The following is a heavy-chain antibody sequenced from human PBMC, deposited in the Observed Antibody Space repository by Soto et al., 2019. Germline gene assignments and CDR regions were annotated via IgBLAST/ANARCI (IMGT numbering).Heavy chain of an antibody. CDR1: GFTFSSSE. J-gene: IGHJ3*01. CDR2: IHPSVQPI. Sequence: EVQLVESGGGLIQPGGSLRLSCAASGFTFSSSEMYWVRQAPGKGLEWVSYIHPSVQPIFYADSVKGRVTISRDNAKNSLYLQMSSLSAEDSAVYYCARRASRWGQGTMVTVSS. CDR3: ARRASR. V-gene: IGHV3-48*03.